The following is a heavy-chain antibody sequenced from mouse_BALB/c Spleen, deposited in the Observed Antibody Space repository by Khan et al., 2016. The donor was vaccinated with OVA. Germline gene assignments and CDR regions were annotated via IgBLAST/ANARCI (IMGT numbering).Heavy chain of an antibody. V-gene: IGHV1S137*01. CDR1: GYTFTDYA. J-gene: IGHJ3*01. CDR2: ISTDYGDA. D-gene: IGHD1-1*02. CDR3: ARGGRFAY. Sequence: VELEESGAELVRPGVSVKISCKGCGYTFTDYAMHWVKQSHAKSLEWIGVISTDYGDADYNQKFQGKASMTVDKSSSTAYMELARLTSEDSAIYYCARGGRFAYWGQGTLVTVSA.